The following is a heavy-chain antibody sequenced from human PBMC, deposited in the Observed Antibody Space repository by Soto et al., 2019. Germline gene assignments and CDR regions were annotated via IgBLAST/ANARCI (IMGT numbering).Heavy chain of an antibody. J-gene: IGHJ4*02. V-gene: IGHV5-10-1*03. CDR2: IDPSDSYT. CDR1: GYRFIDYW. Sequence: EVQLVQSGAEVKKPGESLRLSCQGSGYRFIDYWISWVRQMPGKGLEWVGRIDPSDSYTVYSPSFQGHVTISIDTAINTAFLEWRSLQASDTAMYYCVRHGKVTPFYFDLWGRGTLVPFSS. D-gene: IGHD3-3*02. CDR3: VRHGKVTPFYFDL.